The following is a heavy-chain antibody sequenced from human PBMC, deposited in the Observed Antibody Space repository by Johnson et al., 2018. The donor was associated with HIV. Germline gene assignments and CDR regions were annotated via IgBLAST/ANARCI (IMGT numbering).Heavy chain of an antibody. CDR3: ARDGVYSSPWDAFDV. D-gene: IGHD6-19*01. Sequence: EVQLVESGGGLVQPGGSLRLSCAASGFTFSIYWMSWVRQAPGKGLEWVANIKEDGSEEYYVDSMEGRFTISRDNAKNSLYLQMDNLRVEDTAMYYCARDGVYSSPWDAFDVWGQGTMVTVSS. J-gene: IGHJ3*01. CDR2: IKEDGSEE. V-gene: IGHV3-7*05. CDR1: GFTFSIYW.